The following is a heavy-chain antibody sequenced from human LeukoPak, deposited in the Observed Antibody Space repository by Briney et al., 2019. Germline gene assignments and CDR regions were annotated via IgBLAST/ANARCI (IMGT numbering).Heavy chain of an antibody. CDR1: RFTFSSYA. J-gene: IGHJ4*02. V-gene: IGHV3-23*01. CDR2: ISGSGGST. Sequence: GGSLRLSCVASRFTFSSYAMSWVRQAPGKGLEWVSGISGSGGSTYYADSVKGRFTISRDNSKNTVYLQMNSLRDEDTAVYYCAEGTGSGSYSADYWGQGTLVTVSS. D-gene: IGHD3-22*01. CDR3: AEGTGSGSYSADY.